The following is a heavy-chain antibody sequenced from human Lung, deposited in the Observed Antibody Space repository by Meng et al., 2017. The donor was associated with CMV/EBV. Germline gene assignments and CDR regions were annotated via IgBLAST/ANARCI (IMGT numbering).Heavy chain of an antibody. CDR2: INPISGDT. Sequence: AXVXVSXXASGYTFTDYYIHWVRQAPGQGLEWMGWINPISGDTNFAQKFPGRVTLTRDTSINTAYMELSGLKSDDTAGYYCAREQNYGGFYYYYYGLDVWGQGTTVXVSS. CDR3: AREQNYGGFYYYYYGLDV. J-gene: IGHJ6*02. CDR1: GYTFTDYY. D-gene: IGHD4-23*01. V-gene: IGHV1-2*02.